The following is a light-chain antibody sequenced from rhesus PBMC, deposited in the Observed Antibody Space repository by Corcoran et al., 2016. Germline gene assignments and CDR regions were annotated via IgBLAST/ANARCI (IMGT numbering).Light chain of an antibody. CDR3: KQYKSYPT. CDR1: QDISSW. V-gene: IGKV1-21*01. J-gene: IGKJ1*01. CDR2: KAS. Sequence: DIQMTQSPSSLSASVGDRVTITCRASQDISSWLAWYQQKPGKAPKLLIYKASSLQNGVPSRFRGSGSGTDCPLTISSLQPEDFATYYCKQYKSYPTFGQGTKVEIK.